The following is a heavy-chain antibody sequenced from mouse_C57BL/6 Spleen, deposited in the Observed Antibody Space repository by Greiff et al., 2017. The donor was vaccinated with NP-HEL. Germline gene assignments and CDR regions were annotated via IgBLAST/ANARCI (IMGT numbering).Heavy chain of an antibody. Sequence: QVQLQQSGAELVRPGASVTLSCKASGYTFTDYEMHWVKQTPVHGLEWIGAIDPETGGTAYNQKFKGKAILTADKSSSTAYMELRSLTSEDSAVYYCTKRDWDEDYFDYWGQGTTLTVSS. V-gene: IGHV1-15*01. D-gene: IGHD4-1*01. CDR2: IDPETGGT. CDR1: GYTFTDYE. J-gene: IGHJ2*01. CDR3: TKRDWDEDYFDY.